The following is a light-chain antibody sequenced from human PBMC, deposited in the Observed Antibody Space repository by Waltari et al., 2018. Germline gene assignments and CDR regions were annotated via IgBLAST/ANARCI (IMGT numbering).Light chain of an antibody. CDR2: AAS. CDR1: QNIRNY. V-gene: IGKV1-39*01. Sequence: DIQVTQSPSSLSASVGDRVTITCRTSQNIRNYLNWYQQKPGKAPKLLMYAASSLHSDVPSRVSGSGSGADFTLTISSLQPEDYGTYYCQQGYSRVTFGQGTRLEIK. CDR3: QQGYSRVT. J-gene: IGKJ5*01.